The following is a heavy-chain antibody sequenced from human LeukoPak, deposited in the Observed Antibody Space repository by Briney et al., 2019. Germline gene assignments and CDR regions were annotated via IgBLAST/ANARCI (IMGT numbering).Heavy chain of an antibody. Sequence: GGSLRLSCAASGFTFSSYSMNWVRQAPGKGLEWVSAISGSGGSTYYADSVKGRFTISRDNSKNTLYLQMNSLRAEDTAVYYCAKSRGYYYYGMDVWGQGTTVTVSS. V-gene: IGHV3-23*01. J-gene: IGHJ6*02. CDR2: ISGSGGST. CDR3: AKSRGYYYYGMDV. CDR1: GFTFSSYS. D-gene: IGHD2-2*01.